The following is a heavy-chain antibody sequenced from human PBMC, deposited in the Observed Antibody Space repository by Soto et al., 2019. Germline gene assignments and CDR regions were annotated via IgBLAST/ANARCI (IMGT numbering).Heavy chain of an antibody. V-gene: IGHV1-2*04. CDR2: INPNSGGT. J-gene: IGHJ6*02. D-gene: IGHD6-13*01. CDR3: ARDLVTAAGSYYYYYGMDV. Sequence: ASVKVSCKASGYTFTGYYMHWVRQPPGQGLEWMGWINPNSGGTNYAQKFQGWVTMTRDTSISTAYMELGRLRSDDTAVYYCARDLVTAAGSYYYYYGMDVWGQGTTVTVSS. CDR1: GYTFTGYY.